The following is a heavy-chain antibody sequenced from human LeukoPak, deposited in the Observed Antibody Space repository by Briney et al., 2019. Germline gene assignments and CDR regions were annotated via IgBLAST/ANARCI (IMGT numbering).Heavy chain of an antibody. V-gene: IGHV1-24*01. J-gene: IGHJ5*02. Sequence: CXXXGYXLTELSXHWVXQAPGKGXXXXXGFDPEGGETIYAQKFQGRVTMTEDTSTDTAYMELSSLRSEDTAVYYCATYRPTHCSSTSCHSPGPEFDPWGQGTLVTVSS. CDR2: FDPEGGET. D-gene: IGHD2-2*01. CDR1: GYXLTELS. CDR3: ATYRPTHCSSTSCHSPGPEFDP.